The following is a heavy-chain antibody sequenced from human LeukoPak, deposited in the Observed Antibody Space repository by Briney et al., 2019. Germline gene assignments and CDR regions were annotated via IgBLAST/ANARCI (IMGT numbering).Heavy chain of an antibody. D-gene: IGHD2-15*01. Sequence: PGGSLRLSCAASGFTFSSYAMSWVRQAPGKGLEWVSGISGRVVSTYYADSVKGRFTISRDNSKNTLYLQMNSLRAEDTAVYYCAKRSGYCSGGSCYSSPGYYFDYWGQGTLVTVSS. CDR3: AKRSGYCSGGSCYSSPGYYFDY. CDR1: GFTFSSYA. V-gene: IGHV3-23*01. J-gene: IGHJ4*02. CDR2: ISGRVVST.